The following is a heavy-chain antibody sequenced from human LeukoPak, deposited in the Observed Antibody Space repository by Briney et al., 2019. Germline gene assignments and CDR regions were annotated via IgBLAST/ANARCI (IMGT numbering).Heavy chain of an antibody. CDR2: IYYSGSS. D-gene: IGHD4-17*01. CDR1: GGSINNGGYY. Sequence: SETLSLTCTVSGGSINNGGYYWSWIRQHPGKGLEWIGYIYYSGSSYYNPSLRSRVTISVDTSKNHLSLKLSSVTAADTAVYYCASTITVTTDYWGQGTLVTVSS. J-gene: IGHJ4*02. V-gene: IGHV4-31*03. CDR3: ASTITVTTDY.